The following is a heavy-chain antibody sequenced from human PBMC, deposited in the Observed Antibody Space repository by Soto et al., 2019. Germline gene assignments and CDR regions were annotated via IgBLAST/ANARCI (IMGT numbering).Heavy chain of an antibody. J-gene: IGHJ4*02. Sequence: GGSLRLSCAASGFTFDDYAMHWVRQAPGKGLEWVSGISWNSGSIGYADSVKGRFTISRDNAKNSLYLQMNSLRAEDTALYYCAKDLGSSWHTYFDYWGQGTLVTVSS. D-gene: IGHD6-13*01. V-gene: IGHV3-9*01. CDR3: AKDLGSSWHTYFDY. CDR2: ISWNSGSI. CDR1: GFTFDDYA.